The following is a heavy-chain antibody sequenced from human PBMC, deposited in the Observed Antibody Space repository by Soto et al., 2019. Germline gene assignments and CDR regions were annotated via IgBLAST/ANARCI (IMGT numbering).Heavy chain of an antibody. CDR2: IIPIFGTA. J-gene: IGHJ6*02. Sequence: QVQLVQSGAEEKKPGSSVKVSCKASGGTFSSYAISWVRQAPGQGLEWMGGIIPIFGTANYAQKFQGRVTITADESTSTAYMELSSLRSEDTAVYYCERSPQQLVTSYYYYYYGMDVWGQGTTVTVSS. V-gene: IGHV1-69*01. CDR3: ERSPQQLVTSYYYYYYGMDV. D-gene: IGHD6-13*01. CDR1: GGTFSSYA.